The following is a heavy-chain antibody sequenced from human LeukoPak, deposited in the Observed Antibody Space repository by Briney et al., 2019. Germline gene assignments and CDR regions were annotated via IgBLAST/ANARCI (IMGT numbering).Heavy chain of an antibody. D-gene: IGHD3-10*01. Sequence: PGGSLRLSCAASGFTFSSYAMHWVRQAPGKGLEWVAVISYDGSNKYYADSVKGRFTISRDNSKNTLYLQMNSLRAEDTAVYYCARVGYGSGSYYSDYWGQGTLVTVSS. V-gene: IGHV3-30*04. CDR3: ARVGYGSGSYYSDY. CDR2: ISYDGSNK. CDR1: GFTFSSYA. J-gene: IGHJ4*02.